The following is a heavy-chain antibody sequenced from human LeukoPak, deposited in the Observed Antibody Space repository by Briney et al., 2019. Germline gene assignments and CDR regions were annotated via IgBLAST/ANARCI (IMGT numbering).Heavy chain of an antibody. CDR1: GGSIIIDNYY. V-gene: IGHV4-61*05. CDR3: ARGIAAASERAFDI. Sequence: PSETLSLTCIVSGGSIIIDNYYWAWIRQPPGKGLEWIGYIYYSGSTNYNPSLKSRVTISVDTSKNQFSLKMRSVTAADTAVYYCARGIAAASERAFDIWGQGTMVTVSS. J-gene: IGHJ3*02. CDR2: IYYSGST. D-gene: IGHD6-13*01.